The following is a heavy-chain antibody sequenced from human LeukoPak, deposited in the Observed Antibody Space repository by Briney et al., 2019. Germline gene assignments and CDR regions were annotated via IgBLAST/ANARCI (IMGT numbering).Heavy chain of an antibody. CDR3: ARGPTQLWPYYFDY. D-gene: IGHD5-18*01. V-gene: IGHV3-30-3*01. CDR1: GFTFSSYA. CDR2: ISYDGSNK. Sequence: GGSLRLSCAASGFTFSSYAMHWVRQAPGKGLEWVAVISYDGSNKYHADSVKGRFTISRDNSKNTLYLQMNSLRAEDTAVYYCARGPTQLWPYYFDYWGQGTLVTVSS. J-gene: IGHJ4*02.